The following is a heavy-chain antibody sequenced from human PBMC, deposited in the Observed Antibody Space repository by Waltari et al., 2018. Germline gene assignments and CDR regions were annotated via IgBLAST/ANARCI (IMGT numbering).Heavy chain of an antibody. CDR2: IGGSGGST. CDR1: GFNFSSYA. D-gene: IGHD1-7*01. J-gene: IGHJ4*02. V-gene: IGHV3-23*01. CDR3: ARGELRDYFDY. Sequence: EVQLLESGGGLVQPGGSLRLSCAASGFNFSSYAMSWVRQAQGKGLVGVAAIGGSGGSTYYADSGKGRFTISRDKSKNTLYLQMNSLRAEDTAVYYCARGELRDYFDYWGQGTLVTVSS.